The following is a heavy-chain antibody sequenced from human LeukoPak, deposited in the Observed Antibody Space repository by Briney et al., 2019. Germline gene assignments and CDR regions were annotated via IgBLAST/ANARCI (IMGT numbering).Heavy chain of an antibody. D-gene: IGHD3-10*01. J-gene: IGHJ4*02. V-gene: IGHV4-38-2*02. CDR1: DYSISSGYY. CDR2: IYHSGST. Sequence: PSETLSLTCTVSDYSISSGYYWGWIRQPPGKGLEWIGSIYHSGSTYYNPSLKSRVTISVDTSKNQFSLKLSSVTAADTAVYYCARSLSYYYGSGRDGYFDYWGQGTLVTVSS. CDR3: ARSLSYYYGSGRDGYFDY.